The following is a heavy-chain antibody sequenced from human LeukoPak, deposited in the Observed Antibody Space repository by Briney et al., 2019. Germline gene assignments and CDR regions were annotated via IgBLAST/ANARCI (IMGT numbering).Heavy chain of an antibody. V-gene: IGHV3-7*01. CDR2: IKRDGSAK. CDR3: ARVEYSGNGNLY. D-gene: IGHD4-23*01. CDR1: GFSSSSYW. J-gene: IGHJ4*02. Sequence: PGGSLRLSCGVSGFSSSSYWMNWVRQAPGKGLEWVANIKRDGSAKPYLPSVRGRFTISKDDVKDSLYLQMDSLRPEDTAIYYCARVEYSGNGNLYWGQGTLVTVSS.